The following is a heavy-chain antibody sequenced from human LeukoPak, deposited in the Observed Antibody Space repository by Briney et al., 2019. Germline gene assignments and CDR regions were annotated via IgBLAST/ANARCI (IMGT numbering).Heavy chain of an antibody. Sequence: PSQTLSLTCTVSGGSINSGDNYWSWIRQPPGKGLEWIGFVYYRGTTYSNPSLKSRVSISVDTSRNQFSLKLSSVTAADTAVYYCARLFTTGGFDYWGQGTLVTVSS. CDR3: ARLFTTGGFDY. V-gene: IGHV4-30-4*01. CDR2: VYYRGTT. J-gene: IGHJ4*02. D-gene: IGHD3-22*01. CDR1: GGSINSGDNY.